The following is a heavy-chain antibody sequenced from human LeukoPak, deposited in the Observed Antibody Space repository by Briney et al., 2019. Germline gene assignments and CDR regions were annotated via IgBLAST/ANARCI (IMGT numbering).Heavy chain of an antibody. CDR2: IKQDGSEK. CDR3: ATHSVGVLPIATFDY. CDR1: GFTFSRYW. V-gene: IGHV3-7*01. D-gene: IGHD2/OR15-2a*01. Sequence: GGSLRLSCAASGFTFSRYWMSWVRQAPGKGLEWVANIKQDGSEKYYVDSVKGRFTISRDNAKNSPYLQMNSLRGEDTAVYYCATHSVGVLPIATFDYWGQGTLVTVSS. J-gene: IGHJ4*02.